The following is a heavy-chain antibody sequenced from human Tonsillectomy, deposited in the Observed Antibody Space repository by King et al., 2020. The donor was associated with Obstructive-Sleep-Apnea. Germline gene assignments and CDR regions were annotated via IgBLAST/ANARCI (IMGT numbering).Heavy chain of an antibody. CDR1: GFTFSSYA. CDR3: ARAAWSGYGDYTYYFDY. Sequence: VQLVESGGGVVQPGRSLRLSCAASGFTFSSYAMHWVRQAPGKGLEWLAVMSFDGSNKYYADSVKGRFTISRDNSKSTLYLQMDSLRAEDTAVYYCARAAWSGYGDYTYYFDYWGQGTLVTVSS. D-gene: IGHD4-17*01. J-gene: IGHJ4*02. V-gene: IGHV3-30*04. CDR2: MSFDGSNK.